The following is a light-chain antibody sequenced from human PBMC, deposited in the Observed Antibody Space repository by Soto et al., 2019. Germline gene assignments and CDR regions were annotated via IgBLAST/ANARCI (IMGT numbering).Light chain of an antibody. Sequence: QSALTQPASMSGSPGQSITISCTGSSSDIGSFNYVSWYQHHLGKAPKLIIFEVTNRPSGISDRFSGSKSGNTAFMTISGLRTEDEADYHCASYTKTNTLVFGSGTRSPS. J-gene: IGLJ1*01. CDR2: EVT. CDR1: SSDIGSFNY. CDR3: ASYTKTNTLV. V-gene: IGLV2-14*01.